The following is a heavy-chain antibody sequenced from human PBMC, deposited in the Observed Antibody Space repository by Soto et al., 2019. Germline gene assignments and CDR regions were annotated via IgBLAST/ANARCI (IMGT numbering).Heavy chain of an antibody. J-gene: IGHJ3*02. Sequence: GASVKVSGKASGYTFTSYDINWVRQATGQGLEWMGWMNPNSGNTGYAQKFQGRVTMTRNTSISTAYMELSSLRSEDTAVYYCATRYSIHDAFDIWGQGTMVTVS. CDR3: ATRYSIHDAFDI. CDR1: GYTFTSYD. D-gene: IGHD4-4*01. CDR2: MNPNSGNT. V-gene: IGHV1-8*01.